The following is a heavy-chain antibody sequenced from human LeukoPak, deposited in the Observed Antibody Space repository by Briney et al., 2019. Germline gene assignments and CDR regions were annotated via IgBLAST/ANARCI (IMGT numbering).Heavy chain of an antibody. V-gene: IGHV3-30-3*01. CDR2: ISYDGNSI. CDR3: ARETGRNPDAFDI. Sequence: PGGSLRLSCAASGFTFSNYNMHWVRQAPGKGLQWVAVISYDGNSIYYTDSVKGRFTISRDSSKNTLYLQMNSLRAEDTAVYYCARETGRNPDAFDIWGQGTMVTVSS. J-gene: IGHJ3*02. CDR1: GFTFSNYN.